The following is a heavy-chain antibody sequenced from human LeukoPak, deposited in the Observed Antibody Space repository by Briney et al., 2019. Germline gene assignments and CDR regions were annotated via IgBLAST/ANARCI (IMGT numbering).Heavy chain of an antibody. CDR1: GGSISTGGYY. V-gene: IGHV4-31*03. Sequence: PSQTLSLTCTVSGGSISTGGYYWSWIRQHPGKGLEWIAYIYYSGSTYYNPSLKSRVTISVDRSKNQFSLKLSSVTAADTAVYYCARGGYNRYYFDYWGQGTLVTVSS. CDR3: ARGGYNRYYFDY. CDR2: IYYSGST. J-gene: IGHJ4*02. D-gene: IGHD5-24*01.